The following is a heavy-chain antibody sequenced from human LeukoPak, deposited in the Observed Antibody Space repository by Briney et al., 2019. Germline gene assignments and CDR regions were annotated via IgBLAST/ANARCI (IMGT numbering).Heavy chain of an antibody. CDR3: ARGREWEPKVFDY. D-gene: IGHD1-26*01. Sequence: KPSETLSLTCTVSGGSISGYYWSWIRQPPGKGLEWIGYIYYSGSTNYNPSLKSRVTISVDTSKNQFSLKLSSETAADTAVYYCARGREWEPKVFDYWGQGTLVTVSS. J-gene: IGHJ4*02. V-gene: IGHV4-59*01. CDR1: GGSISGYY. CDR2: IYYSGST.